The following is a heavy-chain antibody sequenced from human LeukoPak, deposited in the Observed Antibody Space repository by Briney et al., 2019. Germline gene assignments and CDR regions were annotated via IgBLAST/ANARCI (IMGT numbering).Heavy chain of an antibody. CDR2: ISGSGGST. V-gene: IGHV3-23*01. J-gene: IGHJ4*02. CDR1: GFTFSNYA. CDR3: AKLLSGYYCSSSYDY. D-gene: IGHD3-10*01. Sequence: GGSLRLSCAASGFTFSNYAMSWVRQAPGKGLEWVSAISGSGGSTYYADSVRGRFTIYRDNSKNTLSLQMNSLRAEDTAVYYCAKLLSGYYCSSSYDYWGQGTLVTVSS.